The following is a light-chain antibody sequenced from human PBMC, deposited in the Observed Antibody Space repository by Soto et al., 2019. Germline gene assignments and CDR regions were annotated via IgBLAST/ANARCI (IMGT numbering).Light chain of an antibody. V-gene: IGKV3-15*01. CDR1: PSVGST. Sequence: EIVMTQSPATLSVSPGERATLSCRASPSVGSTLAWYQQKPGQAPRLLIYGASTRATSISARFSGSGSATDFTLTISSLQSEDFAVYYCQQYNQWPITFGQGTRLEIK. CDR3: QQYNQWPIT. J-gene: IGKJ5*01. CDR2: GAS.